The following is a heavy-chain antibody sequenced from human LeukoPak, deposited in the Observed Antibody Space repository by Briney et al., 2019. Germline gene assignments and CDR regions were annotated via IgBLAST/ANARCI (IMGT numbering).Heavy chain of an antibody. J-gene: IGHJ3*02. CDR3: VKDKVKTVTTQAFDI. Sequence: PGGSLRLSCTASGFTFSNFAMSWVRQAPGKGLEWVSSISSSGGTTWDADSEKGRFTFSRDNSQNTLYLQMNSLRAEDTAVYYCVKDKVKTVTTQAFDIWGQGTMVTVSS. CDR2: ISSSGGTT. V-gene: IGHV3-23*01. D-gene: IGHD4-17*01. CDR1: GFTFSNFA.